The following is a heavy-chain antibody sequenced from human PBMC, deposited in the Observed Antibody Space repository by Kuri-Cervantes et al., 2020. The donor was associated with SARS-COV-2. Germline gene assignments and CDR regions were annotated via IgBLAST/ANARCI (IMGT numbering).Heavy chain of an antibody. J-gene: IGHJ6*03. D-gene: IGHD6-19*01. CDR2: INYSGTT. V-gene: IGHV4-34*01. CDR3: ARLRRHNNGWFATGYYMDV. Sequence: SQTLSLTCGVYGGSFSNFHWNWVRQPPGKGLEWIGEINYSGTTNYNPSLKSRVTISVDTSKNQFSLNLTSVTAADTAVYYCARLRRHNNGWFATGYYMDVWGKGTTVTVS. CDR1: GGSFSNFH.